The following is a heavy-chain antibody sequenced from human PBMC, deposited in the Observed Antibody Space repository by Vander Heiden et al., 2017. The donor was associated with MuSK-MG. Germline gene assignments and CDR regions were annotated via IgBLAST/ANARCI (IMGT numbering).Heavy chain of an antibody. J-gene: IGHJ3*02. CDR2: IYNTGST. CDR1: GGSMTIGRYY. D-gene: IGHD3-22*01. V-gene: IGHV4-39*01. Sequence: QLQLQESGPGLVKSSETLSLTCTVSGGSMTIGRYYLGWVRQPPGKGLESIGSIYNTGSTYYNPSLKSRVTISVDTAKHQVSLNLSSVTAADTALYYCAILTGDSTGLDVFDIWGQGTMVTVSS. CDR3: AILTGDSTGLDVFDI.